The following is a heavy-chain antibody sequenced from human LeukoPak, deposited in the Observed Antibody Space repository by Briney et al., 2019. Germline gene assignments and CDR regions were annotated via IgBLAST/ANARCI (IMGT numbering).Heavy chain of an antibody. CDR2: IYYSGST. Sequence: SETLSLTCTVSGGSISSSSYYWGWIRQPPGKGLEWIGSIYYSGSTYYNPSLKTRVAISVDTSKNQFSLKLSPVTAADTAVYYCARPFPYSSGWYYFDYWGQGTLVTVSS. V-gene: IGHV4-39*01. D-gene: IGHD6-19*01. J-gene: IGHJ4*02. CDR1: GGSISSSSYY. CDR3: ARPFPYSSGWYYFDY.